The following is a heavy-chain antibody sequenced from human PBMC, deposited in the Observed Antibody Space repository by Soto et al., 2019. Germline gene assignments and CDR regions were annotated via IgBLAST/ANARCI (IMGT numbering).Heavy chain of an antibody. Sequence: QLQLQESGPGLVKPSETLSLTCTVSGGSISSSSYYWGWIRQPPGKGLGWIGSIYYSGSTYYNPSLKSRVTISVDTSKNQFSLKLSSVTAADTAVYYCARHTPAISISDHWGQGTLVTVSS. CDR1: GGSISSSSYY. CDR3: ARHTPAISISDH. J-gene: IGHJ4*02. D-gene: IGHD2-15*01. V-gene: IGHV4-39*01. CDR2: IYYSGST.